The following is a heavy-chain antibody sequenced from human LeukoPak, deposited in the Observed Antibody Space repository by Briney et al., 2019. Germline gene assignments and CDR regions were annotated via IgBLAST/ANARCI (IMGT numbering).Heavy chain of an antibody. CDR1: GFTFSSYE. D-gene: IGHD2-2*01. J-gene: IGHJ4*02. CDR3: ASVPICCSSTSCHGGYFDY. CDR2: INWNGGST. V-gene: IGHV3-20*04. Sequence: GGSLRLSCAASGFTFSSYEMNWVRQAPGKGLEWVSGINWNGGSTGYADSVKGRFTISRDNAKNSLYLQMNSLRAEDTALYYCASVPICCSSTSCHGGYFDYWGQGTLVTVSS.